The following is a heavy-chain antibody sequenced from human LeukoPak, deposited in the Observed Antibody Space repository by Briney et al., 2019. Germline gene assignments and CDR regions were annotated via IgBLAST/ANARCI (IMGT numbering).Heavy chain of an antibody. CDR3: ARGRGSSWYYFDS. J-gene: IGHJ4*02. CDR1: GGSISSYY. V-gene: IGHV4-4*07. D-gene: IGHD6-13*01. CDR2: IYASGNT. Sequence: SETLSLTRTVSGGSISSYYWSWVRQPAGKGLEWIGRIYASGNTNYNPSLKGRVTMTVDTSKNQFSLNLSSVTAADTAVYYCARGRGSSWYYFDSWGQGTLVTVSS.